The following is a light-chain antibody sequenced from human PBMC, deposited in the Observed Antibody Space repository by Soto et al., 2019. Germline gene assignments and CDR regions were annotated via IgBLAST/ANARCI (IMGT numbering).Light chain of an antibody. CDR3: QSYDTSLSGSV. Sequence: QSVLTQPPSVSGAPGQRVTISCTGTSSNIGAGYDVHWYQHLPGTAPKLLIYGNNDRPSGVPDRFSGSKSGTSAYLAITGLQAEDEAHYYCQSYDTSLSGSVFGRGTKLTVL. J-gene: IGLJ2*01. CDR1: SSNIGAGYD. V-gene: IGLV1-40*01. CDR2: GNN.